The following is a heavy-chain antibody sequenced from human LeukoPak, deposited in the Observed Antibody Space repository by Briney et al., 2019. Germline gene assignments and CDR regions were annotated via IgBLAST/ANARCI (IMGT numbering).Heavy chain of an antibody. CDR3: ARDLGDYVWGSHSGGIDY. V-gene: IGHV4-39*07. J-gene: IGHJ4*02. CDR2: IYYSGST. CDR1: GGSISSNSYY. D-gene: IGHD3-16*01. Sequence: SETLSLTCTVSGGSISSNSYYWGWIRRPPGKGLDWIGSIYYSGSTYYNPSLKSRVTISVDTSKNQFSLKLSSVTAADTAVYYCARDLGDYVWGSHSGGIDYWGQGTLVTVSS.